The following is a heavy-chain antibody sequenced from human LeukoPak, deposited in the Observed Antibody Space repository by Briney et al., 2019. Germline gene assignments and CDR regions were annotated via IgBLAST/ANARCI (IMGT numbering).Heavy chain of an antibody. V-gene: IGHV3-48*01. CDR3: ARNLRGGDYVWGSYRPDAFDI. Sequence: PGGSLRLSCAASGFTFSSYSMNWARQAPGKGLEWVSYISSSSSTIYYADSVKGRFTISRDSAQNSLYLQMSSLRAEDTAAYYCARNLRGGDYVWGSYRPDAFDIWGQGTMVTVSS. CDR1: GFTFSSYS. D-gene: IGHD3-16*02. CDR2: ISSSSSTI. J-gene: IGHJ3*02.